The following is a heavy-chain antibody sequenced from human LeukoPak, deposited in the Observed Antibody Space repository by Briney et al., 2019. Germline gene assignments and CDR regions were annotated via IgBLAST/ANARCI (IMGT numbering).Heavy chain of an antibody. Sequence: PSETLSLTCTVSGGSISSGGYYWSWIRQHPGKGLEWIGYIYYSGSTYYNPSLKSRVTISVDTSKNQFSLKLSSVTAADTAAYYCARDQGRNYYFDYWGQGTLVTVSS. J-gene: IGHJ4*02. CDR2: IYYSGST. V-gene: IGHV4-31*03. D-gene: IGHD2-15*01. CDR3: ARDQGRNYYFDY. CDR1: GGSISSGGYY.